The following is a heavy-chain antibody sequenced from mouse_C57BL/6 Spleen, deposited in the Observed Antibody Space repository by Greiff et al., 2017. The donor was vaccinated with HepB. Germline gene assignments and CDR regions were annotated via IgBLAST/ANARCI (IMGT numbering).Heavy chain of an antibody. CDR3: TTRGYYYGTPFAY. CDR1: GFNIKDDY. J-gene: IGHJ3*01. V-gene: IGHV14-4*01. Sequence: VQLQQSGAELVRPGASVKLSCTASGFNIKDDYMHWVKQRPEQGLEWIGWIDPENGDTEYASKFQGKATITADTSSNTAYLQLSSLTSEDTAVYYCTTRGYYYGTPFAYWGQGTLVTVSA. D-gene: IGHD1-1*01. CDR2: IDPENGDT.